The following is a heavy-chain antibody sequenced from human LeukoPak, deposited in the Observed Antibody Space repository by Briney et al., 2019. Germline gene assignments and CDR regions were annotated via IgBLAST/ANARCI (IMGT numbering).Heavy chain of an antibody. Sequence: ASVKVSCKASGYTFTSYGISWVRQAPGQGLEWMGWISAYNGNTNYAQKFQGRVTMTEDTSTDTAYMELSSLRSEDTAVYYCATDQYPAMGRSAFDIWGQGTMVTVSS. CDR3: ATDQYPAMGRSAFDI. CDR1: GYTFTSYG. J-gene: IGHJ3*02. D-gene: IGHD2-2*01. CDR2: ISAYNGNT. V-gene: IGHV1-18*01.